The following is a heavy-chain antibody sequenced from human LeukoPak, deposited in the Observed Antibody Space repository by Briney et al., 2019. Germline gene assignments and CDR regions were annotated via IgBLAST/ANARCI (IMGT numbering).Heavy chain of an antibody. CDR1: GFTFSSYA. CDR3: CEFGALNGIAVAAMEH. Sequence: GGSLRLSCAASGFTFSSYAMHWVCQAPGKGLEWVAVISYDGSNKYYADSVKGRFTISRDNSKNTLYLQMNSLRAEDTAVYYCCEFGALNGIAVAAMEHRGQGTLVTVSS. V-gene: IGHV3-30-3*01. J-gene: IGHJ1*01. CDR2: ISYDGSNK. D-gene: IGHD6-19*01.